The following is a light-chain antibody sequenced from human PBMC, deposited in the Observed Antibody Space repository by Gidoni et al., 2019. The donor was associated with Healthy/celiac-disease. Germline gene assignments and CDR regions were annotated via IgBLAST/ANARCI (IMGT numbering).Light chain of an antibody. CDR3: QQRSNWPLT. CDR1: QSVSSY. V-gene: IGKV3-11*01. CDR2: DAS. Sequence: EIVLTQSPATLSLSPGERATLSCRASQSVSSYLAWYQQKPGQAPRLLIYDASNRATGIPARLSGSGSGTDFTLTISSLEPEDFAVYYCQQRSNWPLTFXPXTKVXIK. J-gene: IGKJ3*01.